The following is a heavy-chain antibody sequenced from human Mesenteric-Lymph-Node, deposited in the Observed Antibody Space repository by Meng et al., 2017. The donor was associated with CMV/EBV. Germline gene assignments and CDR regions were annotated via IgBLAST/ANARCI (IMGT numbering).Heavy chain of an antibody. D-gene: IGHD1-1*01. J-gene: IGHJ6*02. CDR1: GFTFRSYA. CDR3: AREGWNDYGMDV. CDR2: IFGGDGST. V-gene: IGHV3-23*01. Sequence: GGSLRLSCAASGFTFRSYAMTWVRQAPGKGLEWVSVIFGGDGSTYYADSVKGRFTISRDNSKNTLYLQMNSLRAEDTAVYYCAREGWNDYGMDVWGQGTTVTVSS.